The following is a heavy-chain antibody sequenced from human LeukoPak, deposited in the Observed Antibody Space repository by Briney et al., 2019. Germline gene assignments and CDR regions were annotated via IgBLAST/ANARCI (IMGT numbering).Heavy chain of an antibody. J-gene: IGHJ4*02. CDR2: ISYDGSNK. CDR3: AKDPHIVVVTADSGFDY. D-gene: IGHD2-21*02. V-gene: IGHV3-30*18. Sequence: GGSLRLSCAASGFTFSSYGMHWVRQAPGKGLEWVAVISYDGSNKYYADSVKGRFTISRDNSKNTLYLQMNSLRAEDTAVYYCAKDPHIVVVTADSGFDYWGQGTLVTVSS. CDR1: GFTFSSYG.